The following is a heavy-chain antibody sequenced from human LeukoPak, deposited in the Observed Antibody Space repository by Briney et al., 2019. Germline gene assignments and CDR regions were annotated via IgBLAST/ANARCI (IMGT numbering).Heavy chain of an antibody. V-gene: IGHV3-30-3*01. Sequence: GGSLRLSCAASGFTFSSYAMHWVRQAPGKGLEWVAVISYDGSNKYYADSVKGRFTISRDNSKNTLYLQMNSLRAEDTAVYYCAKAGDYYGSGNYDAFDIWGQGTMVTVSS. D-gene: IGHD3-10*01. CDR2: ISYDGSNK. J-gene: IGHJ3*02. CDR1: GFTFSSYA. CDR3: AKAGDYYGSGNYDAFDI.